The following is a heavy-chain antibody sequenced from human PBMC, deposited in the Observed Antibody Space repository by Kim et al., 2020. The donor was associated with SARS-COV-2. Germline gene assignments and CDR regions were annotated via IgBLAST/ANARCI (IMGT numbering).Heavy chain of an antibody. CDR1: GFTLSNAW. V-gene: IGHV3-15*01. D-gene: IGHD3-22*01. J-gene: IGHJ4*02. Sequence: GGSLRLSCAASGFTLSNAWMSWVRRGPGKGPEWVGRIQSKSDGGTIHYAAPVKGRFTISRDDLKNTLYMEMNSLETEDTAVYYCTTDYERWRPHWGPGTRVTVSS. CDR2: IQSKSDGGTI. CDR3: TTDYERWRPH.